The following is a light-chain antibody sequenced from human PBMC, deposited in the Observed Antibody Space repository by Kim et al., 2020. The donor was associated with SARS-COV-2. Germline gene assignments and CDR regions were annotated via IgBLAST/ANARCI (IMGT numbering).Light chain of an antibody. CDR1: QGIRNY. CDR3: QRYNRAPLT. Sequence: DIQMTQSPSSLSASVGDKVTITCRARQGIRNYLAWYQQKPGKAPKLLIYGASTLQSGVPSRFSGSGSGTDFSLSISRLQPEYVATYYCQRYNRAPLTFGGGTKVDIK. CDR2: GAS. V-gene: IGKV1-27*01. J-gene: IGKJ4*01.